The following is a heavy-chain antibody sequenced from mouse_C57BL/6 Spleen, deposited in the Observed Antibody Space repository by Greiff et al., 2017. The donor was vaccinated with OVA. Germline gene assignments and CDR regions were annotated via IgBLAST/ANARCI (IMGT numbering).Heavy chain of an antibody. CDR3: ARSEYSNPAWFAY. CDR2: IDPSDSYT. V-gene: IGHV1-69*01. Sequence: QVQLQQPGAELVMPGASVKLSCKASGYTFTSYWMHWVKQRPGQGLEWIGEIDPSDSYTNYNQKFKGKSTLTVDNSSSTAYMQLSSLTSGDSAVYYCARSEYSNPAWFAYWGQGTLVTVSA. D-gene: IGHD2-5*01. J-gene: IGHJ3*01. CDR1: GYTFTSYW.